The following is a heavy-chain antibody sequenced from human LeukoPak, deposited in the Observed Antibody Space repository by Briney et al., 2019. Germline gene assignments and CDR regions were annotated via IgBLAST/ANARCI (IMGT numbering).Heavy chain of an antibody. CDR2: INHSGST. CDR3: APDYGDYNFDY. Sequence: SETLSLTCAVYGGSFSGYYWSWIRQPPGKGLEWIGEINHSGSTNYNPSLKSRVTISVDTSKNQFSLKLSSVTAADTAVYYCAPDYGDYNFDYWGQGTLVTVSS. V-gene: IGHV4-34*01. J-gene: IGHJ4*02. CDR1: GGSFSGYY. D-gene: IGHD4-17*01.